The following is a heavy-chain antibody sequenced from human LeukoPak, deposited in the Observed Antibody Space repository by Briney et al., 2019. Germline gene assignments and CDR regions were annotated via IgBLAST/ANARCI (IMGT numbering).Heavy chain of an antibody. J-gene: IGHJ6*04. Sequence: ASVKVSCKASGYTFTSYSISWVRQAPGQGLEGMGWISAYNGNTNYAQKLQSRVTMTTDTSTSTAYMELRRLRFEDTAVYYCARDGDRYCSGGGCYYYYYGMDVWGKGTTVTVSS. CDR1: GYTFTSYS. V-gene: IGHV1-18*04. D-gene: IGHD2-15*01. CDR3: ARDGDRYCSGGGCYYYYYGMDV. CDR2: ISAYNGNT.